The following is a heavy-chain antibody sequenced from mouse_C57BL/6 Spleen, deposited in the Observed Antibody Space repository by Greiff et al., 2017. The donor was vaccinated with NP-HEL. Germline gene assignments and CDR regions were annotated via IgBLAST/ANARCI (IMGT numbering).Heavy chain of an antibody. Sequence: QVQLQQSGAELVRPGTSVKVSCKASGYAFTNYLIEWVKQRPGQGLEWIGVINPGSGGTNYNEKFKGKATLTADKSSSTAYMQLSSLTSEDSAVYFCAREGGYDPFAYWGQGTLVTVSA. J-gene: IGHJ3*01. CDR1: GYAFTNYL. CDR2: INPGSGGT. CDR3: AREGGYDPFAY. D-gene: IGHD2-3*01. V-gene: IGHV1-54*01.